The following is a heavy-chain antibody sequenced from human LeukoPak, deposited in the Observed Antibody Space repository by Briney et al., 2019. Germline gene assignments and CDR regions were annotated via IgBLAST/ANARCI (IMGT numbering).Heavy chain of an antibody. J-gene: IGHJ4*02. CDR1: GFTFSSYE. D-gene: IGHD3-22*01. CDR3: ARGRSSGYAGTFDY. Sequence: GGSLRLSCAASGFTFSSYEMNWVRQAPGKELEWVSYISSSGSTIYYADSVKGRLTISRDNAKNSLYLQMNSLRAEDTAVYYCARGRSSGYAGTFDYWGQGILVTVSS. V-gene: IGHV3-48*03. CDR2: ISSSGSTI.